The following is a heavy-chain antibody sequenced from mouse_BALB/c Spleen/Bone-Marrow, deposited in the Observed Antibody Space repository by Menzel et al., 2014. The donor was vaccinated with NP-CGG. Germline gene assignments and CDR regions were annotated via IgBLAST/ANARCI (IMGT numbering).Heavy chain of an antibody. D-gene: IGHD2-4*01. V-gene: IGHV1-80*01. CDR3: ASVYDYGRGYAMDY. CDR1: GYAFSNYG. Sequence: VKLMESGAELVRPGSSVKISCKASGYAFSNYGMNWVKQRPGQGLEWIGQIYPGDGDTNYNGKFKGRVTLTADKSSSTAYMQLSSLTSEDPAVYFCASVYDYGRGYAMDYWGQGTSVTVSS. J-gene: IGHJ4*01. CDR2: IYPGDGDT.